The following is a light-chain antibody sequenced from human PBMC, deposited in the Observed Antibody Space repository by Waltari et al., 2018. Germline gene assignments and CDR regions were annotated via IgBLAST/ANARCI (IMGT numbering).Light chain of an antibody. Sequence: DIQLTQSPSSLSASVGDRVTITCRASQDISSYLAWYQQKPGKAPKLLIYKASSLQSGVPSRLSGSGSGTEFTLTISSLQPEDFAVYYCQQRITYPPTFGQWAKVEVK. J-gene: IGKJ1*01. CDR1: QDISSY. CDR2: KAS. CDR3: QQRITYPPT. V-gene: IGKV1-9*01.